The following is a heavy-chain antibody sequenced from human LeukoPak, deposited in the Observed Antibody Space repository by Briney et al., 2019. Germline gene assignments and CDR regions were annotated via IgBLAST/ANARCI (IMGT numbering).Heavy chain of an antibody. CDR1: GFTFSGYS. CDR2: ISSSSSYI. CDR3: ARVYSTIFGVVRNWFDP. J-gene: IGHJ5*02. V-gene: IGHV3-21*01. Sequence: PGGSLRLSCAASGFTFSGYSMNWVRQAPGKGLEWVSSISSSSSYIYYADSVKGRFTISRDNAKNSLYLQMNSLRAEDTAVYYCARVYSTIFGVVRNWFDPWGQGTLVTVSS. D-gene: IGHD3-3*01.